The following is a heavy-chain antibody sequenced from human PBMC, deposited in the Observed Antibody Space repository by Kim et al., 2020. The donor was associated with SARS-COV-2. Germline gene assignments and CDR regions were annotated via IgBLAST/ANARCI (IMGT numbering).Heavy chain of an antibody. CDR2: IYYSGST. Sequence: SETLSLTCTVSGGSISSYYWSWIRQPPGKGLEWIGYIYYSGSTNYNPSLKSRVTISVDTSKNQFSLKLSSVTAADTAVYYCARFMDTAMAYPYSQYNWFDPWGQGTLVTVSS. D-gene: IGHD5-18*01. J-gene: IGHJ5*02. V-gene: IGHV4-59*01. CDR3: ARFMDTAMAYPYSQYNWFDP. CDR1: GGSISSYY.